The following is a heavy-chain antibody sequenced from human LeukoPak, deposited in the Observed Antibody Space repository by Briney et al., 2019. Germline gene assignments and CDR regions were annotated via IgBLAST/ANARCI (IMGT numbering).Heavy chain of an antibody. Sequence: SETLSLTCTVSGASISSYYWSWIRQPPGKGLEWIGYIYYSGSTNYNPSLKSRVTISVDTSKNQFSLRLSSVTAADTAVYYCARHRYYYDSSGCYYQPWGQGTLVTVSS. J-gene: IGHJ5*02. D-gene: IGHD3-22*01. CDR1: GASISSYY. CDR2: IYYSGST. CDR3: ARHRYYYDSSGCYYQP. V-gene: IGHV4-59*01.